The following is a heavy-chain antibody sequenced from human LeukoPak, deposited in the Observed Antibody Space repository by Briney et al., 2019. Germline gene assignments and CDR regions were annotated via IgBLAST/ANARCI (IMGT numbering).Heavy chain of an antibody. J-gene: IGHJ4*02. V-gene: IGHV4-59*01. CDR2: IYYIESA. CDR3: ARYRGWVGESHFDY. CDR1: GGSISSYY. D-gene: IGHD3-16*01. Sequence: SETLSLTCTVSGGSISSYYWSWIRQPAGKGLEWNGHIYYIESAKYNPSLKSRVTISVDTSKNQFSLKLSSVTAADTAVYYCARYRGWVGESHFDYWGQGTLVTVSS.